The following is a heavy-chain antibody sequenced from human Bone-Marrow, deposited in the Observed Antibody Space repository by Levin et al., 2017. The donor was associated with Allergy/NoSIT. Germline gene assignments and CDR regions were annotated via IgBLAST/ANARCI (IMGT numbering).Heavy chain of an antibody. CDR2: ISSSSTTK. Sequence: HGESLKISCAASGFSFTTYSMNWVRQAPGKGLEWLSYISSSSTTKQYADSVKGRFTISRDDAKNLLYLQMNSLRAEDTAVYYCAKDHIYGIDYWGQGTLVTVS. V-gene: IGHV3-48*01. CDR3: AKDHIYGIDY. D-gene: IGHD5-18*01. CDR1: GFSFTTYS. J-gene: IGHJ4*02.